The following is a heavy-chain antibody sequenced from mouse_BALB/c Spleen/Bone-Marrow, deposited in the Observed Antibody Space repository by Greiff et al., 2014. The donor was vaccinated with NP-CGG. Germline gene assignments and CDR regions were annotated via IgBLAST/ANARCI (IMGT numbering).Heavy chain of an antibody. V-gene: IGHV1-66*01. J-gene: IGHJ4*01. CDR1: GYSFTSYY. CDR2: VFPGSGST. CDR3: ARGRFTTVVATGAMDY. D-gene: IGHD1-1*01. Sequence: VKLMESGPELVKPGASVKISCKASGYSFTSYYIHWVKQRPGQGLEWIGWVFPGSGSTKYDEKFKGKATLTADTSSSTAYMQLSSLTSEDSAVYFCARGRFTTVVATGAMDYWGQGTSVTASS.